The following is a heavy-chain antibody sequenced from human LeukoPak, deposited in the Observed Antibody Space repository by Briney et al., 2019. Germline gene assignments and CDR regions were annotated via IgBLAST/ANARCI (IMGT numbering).Heavy chain of an antibody. CDR3: ANDRIDTWSLDY. CDR1: GFIFTTYG. Sequence: GGSLRLSCVAFGFIFTTYGMHWVRQAPGKGLEWVAYIRFDGTDKYYADSVKGRFTISRDNSRNTVYVQMNSLRAEDTAVYYCANDRIDTWSLDYWGQGTLVTVSS. CDR2: IRFDGTDK. J-gene: IGHJ4*02. D-gene: IGHD2-21*01. V-gene: IGHV3-30*02.